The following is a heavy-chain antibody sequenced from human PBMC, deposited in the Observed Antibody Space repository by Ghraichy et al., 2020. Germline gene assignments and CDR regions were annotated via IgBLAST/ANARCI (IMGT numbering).Heavy chain of an antibody. J-gene: IGHJ5*02. CDR2: ISYNGGVA. D-gene: IGHD4-17*01. V-gene: IGHV3-9*01. Sequence: GGSLRLSCAASGFTFEDYAMHWVRQAPGKGLEWVSAISYNGGVAYYADSVKGRFTISRDNPRKSLYLQMSRLRGEDTALYYCTKATVTTVSGGWFDPWGQGTLVTVAS. CDR1: GFTFEDYA. CDR3: TKATVTTVSGGWFDP.